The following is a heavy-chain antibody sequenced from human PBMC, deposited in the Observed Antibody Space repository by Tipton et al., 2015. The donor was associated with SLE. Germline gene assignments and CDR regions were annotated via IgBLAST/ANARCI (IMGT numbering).Heavy chain of an antibody. V-gene: IGHV3-48*01. CDR1: GFTFNTYS. Sequence: SLRLSCAASGFTFNTYSMNWVRQAPGKGLEWVSYISSSSSTIFYADSVKGRFTISRDNAKNSLYLQMNSLRAEDTALYYCARDRPHTAMIFDYWGQGRLVTGSS. J-gene: IGHJ4*02. D-gene: IGHD5-18*01. CDR2: ISSSSSTI. CDR3: ARDRPHTAMIFDY.